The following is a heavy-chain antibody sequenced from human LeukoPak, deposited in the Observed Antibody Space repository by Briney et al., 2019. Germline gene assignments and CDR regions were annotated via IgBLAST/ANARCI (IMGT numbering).Heavy chain of an antibody. CDR1: GDSISSYS. Sequence: SETLSLTCTVSGDSISSYSWSRVRQPAGKGLEWIGRIYASGYTDYDPSLRSRVTMSVDTSKNQFSLKLTSVTAADTSVFFCARNHIVTGTYFDSWGPGTLVTVSS. D-gene: IGHD2-21*01. J-gene: IGHJ4*02. V-gene: IGHV4-4*07. CDR3: ARNHIVTGTYFDS. CDR2: IYASGYT.